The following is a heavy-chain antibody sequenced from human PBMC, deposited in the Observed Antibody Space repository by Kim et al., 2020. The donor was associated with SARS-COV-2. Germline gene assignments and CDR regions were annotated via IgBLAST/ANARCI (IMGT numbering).Heavy chain of an antibody. CDR3: ARLEYSSSSDAFDI. J-gene: IGHJ3*02. V-gene: IGHV3-11*01. Sequence: ADSVKGRFTISRDNAKNSLYLQMNSLRAEDTAVYYCARLEYSSSSDAFDIWGQGTMVTVSS. D-gene: IGHD6-6*01.